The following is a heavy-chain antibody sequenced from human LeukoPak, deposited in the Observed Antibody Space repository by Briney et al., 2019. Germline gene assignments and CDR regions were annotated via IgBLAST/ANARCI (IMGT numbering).Heavy chain of an antibody. Sequence: GGSLRLSCAASGFTFSYYYMSWIRQAPGKGLEWVSYISSSGSTIYYADSVKGRFTISRDNAKNSLYLQMNSLRAEDTAVYYCASVDTAMVGDYWGQGTLVTVSS. CDR2: ISSSGSTI. D-gene: IGHD5-18*01. V-gene: IGHV3-11*01. CDR1: GFTFSYYY. CDR3: ASVDTAMVGDY. J-gene: IGHJ4*02.